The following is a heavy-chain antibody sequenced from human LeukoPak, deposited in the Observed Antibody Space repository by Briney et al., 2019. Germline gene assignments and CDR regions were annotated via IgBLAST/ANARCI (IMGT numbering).Heavy chain of an antibody. CDR2: ISGSGGST. Sequence: GRSLRLSCAASGFTFSSYGMHWVRQAPGKGLEWVSAISGSGGSTYYADSVKGRFTISRDNSKNTLYLQMNSLRAEDTAVYYCAKRDRSTIFSTAYYFDYWGQGTLVTVSS. D-gene: IGHD3-9*01. CDR1: GFTFSSYG. V-gene: IGHV3-23*01. J-gene: IGHJ4*02. CDR3: AKRDRSTIFSTAYYFDY.